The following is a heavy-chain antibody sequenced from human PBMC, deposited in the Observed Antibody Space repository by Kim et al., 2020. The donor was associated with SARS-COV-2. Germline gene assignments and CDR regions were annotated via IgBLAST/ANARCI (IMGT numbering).Heavy chain of an antibody. V-gene: IGHV1-69*13. CDR2: IIPIFGTA. Sequence: SVKVSCKASGGTFSSYAISWVRQAPGQGLEWMGGIIPIFGTANYAQKFQGRVTITADESTSTAYMELSSLRSEDTAVYYCARVRLSRLSSSAFDYWGQGTLVTVSS. D-gene: IGHD6-6*01. CDR3: ARVRLSRLSSSAFDY. CDR1: GGTFSSYA. J-gene: IGHJ4*02.